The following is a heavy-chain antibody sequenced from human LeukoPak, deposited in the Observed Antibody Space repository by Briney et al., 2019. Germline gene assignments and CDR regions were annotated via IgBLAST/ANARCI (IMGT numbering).Heavy chain of an antibody. CDR2: IIPICGMA. J-gene: IGHJ5*02. V-gene: IGHV1-69*04. D-gene: IGHD1-26*01. CDR1: GGTFSRYA. Sequence: SVKVSCKASGGTFSRYAISWVRQAPGRGLEWMGRIIPICGMANYAQKFQGRVTITADKSTSTDYMELSRLRSEDTAVHYCASPPWVGASPNWFDPWGQPTQVTVRS. CDR3: ASPPWVGASPNWFDP.